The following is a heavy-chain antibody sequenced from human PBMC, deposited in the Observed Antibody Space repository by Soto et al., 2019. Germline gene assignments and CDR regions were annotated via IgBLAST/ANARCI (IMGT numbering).Heavy chain of an antibody. D-gene: IGHD6-25*01. CDR2: ISSSGSTI. J-gene: IGHJ6*02. Sequence: PGGSLRLSCEASGFMFSDYYMSWIRQAPGMGLEWVSYISSSGSTIYYADSVKGRFTMSRDNAKNSLYLQMNSLRAEDTAVYYCARDFRHQRLPPPKYGMDVWGQGTTVTVSS. CDR3: ARDFRHQRLPPPKYGMDV. CDR1: GFMFSDYY. V-gene: IGHV3-11*01.